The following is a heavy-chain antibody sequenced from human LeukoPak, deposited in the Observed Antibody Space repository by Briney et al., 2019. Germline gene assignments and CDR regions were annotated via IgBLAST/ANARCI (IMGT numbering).Heavy chain of an antibody. V-gene: IGHV3-30*18. CDR2: ISYDGSNK. CDR1: GFTFSSYG. CDR3: AKARGFCSGNNCYNPFDP. J-gene: IGHJ5*02. D-gene: IGHD2-15*01. Sequence: GGSLRLSCAASGFTFSSYGMHWVRQAPGKGLEWVAVISYDGSNKYYADSVKGRFTISRDNSRNTLYVQMNSLRAEDTAVYYCAKARGFCSGNNCYNPFDPWGQGTLVTVSS.